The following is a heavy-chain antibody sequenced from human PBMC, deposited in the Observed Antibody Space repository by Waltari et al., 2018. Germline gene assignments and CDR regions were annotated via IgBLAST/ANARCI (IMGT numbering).Heavy chain of an antibody. J-gene: IGHJ4*02. CDR1: GYTFTSYC. CDR3: ARVPHRSTGWLQAPYNFDF. V-gene: IGHV1-18*01. CDR2: ISVFNGHT. Sequence: QVQLVQSGNEVKKPGASVKVSCKASGYTFTSYCISRVRQAPGQGLEWMGWISVFNGHTNYAQRLQGRVSMTADTSTSTSYMELRSLISDDTAVYYCARVPHRSTGWLQAPYNFDFWGQGTLVTVSS. D-gene: IGHD6-19*01.